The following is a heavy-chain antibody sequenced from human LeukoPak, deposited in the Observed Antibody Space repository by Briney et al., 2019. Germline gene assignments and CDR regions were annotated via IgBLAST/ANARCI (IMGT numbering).Heavy chain of an antibody. CDR1: GFTFNSYS. J-gene: IGHJ4*02. V-gene: IGHV3-21*01. D-gene: IGHD5-24*01. CDR2: ISSSSSYI. Sequence: PGGSLRLSCAASGFTFNSYSMNWVRQAPGKGLEWVSSISSSSSYIHYADSVKGRFTISRDNAENSLYLQMDSLRAEDTAVYYCVRDRLGDWYIRDFDSWGQGALVTVSS. CDR3: VRDRLGDWYIRDFDS.